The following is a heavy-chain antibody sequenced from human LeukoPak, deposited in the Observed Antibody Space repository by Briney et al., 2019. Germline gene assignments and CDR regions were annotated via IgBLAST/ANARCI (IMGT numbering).Heavy chain of an antibody. CDR1: GFTCSSSW. CDR3: ARDPCHGALDY. V-gene: IGHV3-7*03. J-gene: IGHJ4*02. Sequence: GGSLRLSCVASGFTCSSSWMSWVRRAPAKGLEWVANIKQDGTEEYYVDSVRGRFSISKDNAKNSLYLQMNSLRAEDTAVYYCARDPCHGALDYWGQGALVTVSS. CDR2: IKQDGTEE. D-gene: IGHD2-2*01.